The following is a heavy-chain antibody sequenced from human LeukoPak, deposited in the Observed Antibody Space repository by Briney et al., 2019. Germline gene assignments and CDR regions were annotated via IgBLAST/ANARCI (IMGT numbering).Heavy chain of an antibody. CDR3: ARGYDSSGWGDFDY. Sequence: GGSLRLSCAASGFTFRSYWLNWVRQAPGKGLEWVSYISSSGSTIYYADSVKGRFTISRDNAKNSLYLQMNSLRAEDTAVYYCARGYDSSGWGDFDYWGQGTLVTVSS. V-gene: IGHV3-48*04. CDR2: ISSSGSTI. J-gene: IGHJ4*02. CDR1: GFTFRSYW. D-gene: IGHD3-22*01.